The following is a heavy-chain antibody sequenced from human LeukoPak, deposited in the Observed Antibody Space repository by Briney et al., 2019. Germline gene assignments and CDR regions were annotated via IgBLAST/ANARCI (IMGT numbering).Heavy chain of an antibody. CDR1: GFTFDDYA. CDR3: AKDREGRSGSYLDY. V-gene: IGHV3-9*01. J-gene: IGHJ4*02. CDR2: ISWNSGSI. D-gene: IGHD1-26*01. Sequence: GGSLRLSCAASGFTFDDYAMHWVRQAPGKGLEWVSGISWNSGSIGYADSVKGRFTISRDNAKNSLYLQMSSLRAEDTALYYCAKDREGRSGSYLDYWGQGTLVTVSS.